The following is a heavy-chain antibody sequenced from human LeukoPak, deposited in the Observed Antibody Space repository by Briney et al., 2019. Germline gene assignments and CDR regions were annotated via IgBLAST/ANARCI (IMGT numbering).Heavy chain of an antibody. V-gene: IGHV1-8*01. CDR2: MNPNSGNT. D-gene: IGHD3-10*01. Sequence: GASVKVSCKASGYTFTSYDINWVRQAPGQGLEWMGWMNPNSGNTVYAQKFQGRVTMTRNTSISTAYMELSSLRSEDTAVYYCARVSVAMVRGVALSNYYYYMDVWGKGTTVTVSS. CDR1: GYTFTSYD. CDR3: ARVSVAMVRGVALSNYYYYMDV. J-gene: IGHJ6*03.